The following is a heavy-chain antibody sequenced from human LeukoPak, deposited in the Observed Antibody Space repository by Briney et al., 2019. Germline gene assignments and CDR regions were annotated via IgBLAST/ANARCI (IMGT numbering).Heavy chain of an antibody. CDR2: LSGSGTIT. D-gene: IGHD3-10*01. Sequence: GGSLRLSCAASGFTVSSNYMSWVRQAPGKGLEWVSGLSGSGTITFYADSVKGRFTISRDNSRNTLYLQMNSLRADDTAVYYCTGNYYGSGSYADFDYWGQGTLVTVSS. CDR3: TGNYYGSGSYADFDY. V-gene: IGHV3-23*01. CDR1: GFTVSSNY. J-gene: IGHJ4*02.